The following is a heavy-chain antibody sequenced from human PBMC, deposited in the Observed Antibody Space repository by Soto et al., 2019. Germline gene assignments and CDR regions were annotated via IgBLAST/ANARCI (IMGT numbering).Heavy chain of an antibody. J-gene: IGHJ1*01. CDR1: GFSFSSYW. D-gene: IGHD2-2*01. CDR3: AKGVPAATRYFQH. CDR2: INSDGSST. Sequence: VQVVESGGGLVQPGGSLRLSCAASGFSFSSYWMHWVRHAPGKGLVWVSRINSDGSSTTYADSVKGRFTISRDNAKNTLYLQMNSLTPEDTAVYYCAKGVPAATRYFQHWGQGTLVTVSS. V-gene: IGHV3-74*01.